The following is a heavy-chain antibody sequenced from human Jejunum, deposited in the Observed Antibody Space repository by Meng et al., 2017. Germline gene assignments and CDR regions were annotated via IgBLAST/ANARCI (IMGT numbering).Heavy chain of an antibody. Sequence: GGSLRLSCAASGFTFTSYAMSWVRQAPGKGLEWVSGIGGSGDSTYYADSAKGRFTISRDNPKNTLYLQMSSLRVEDTAVYYCARAPDFVYLDYWGQGTLVTVSS. CDR1: GFTFTSYA. V-gene: IGHV3-23*01. CDR2: IGGSGDST. CDR3: ARAPDFVYLDY. J-gene: IGHJ4*02. D-gene: IGHD2-21*02.